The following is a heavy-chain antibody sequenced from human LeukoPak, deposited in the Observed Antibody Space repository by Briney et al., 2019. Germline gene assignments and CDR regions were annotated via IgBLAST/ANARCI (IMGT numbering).Heavy chain of an antibody. CDR2: VYYSGTT. Sequence: SETLSLTCSVSGDSISLSFYYWGWIRQPPGKALEWIGSVYYSGTTSYNPSLKSRVTISVDMSKNHFSLRLRSVTAADTAVYYCARHEGYRYFDYWGQGTLVTVSS. CDR3: ARHEGYRYFDY. CDR1: GDSISLSFYY. J-gene: IGHJ4*02. V-gene: IGHV4-39*01. D-gene: IGHD5-18*01.